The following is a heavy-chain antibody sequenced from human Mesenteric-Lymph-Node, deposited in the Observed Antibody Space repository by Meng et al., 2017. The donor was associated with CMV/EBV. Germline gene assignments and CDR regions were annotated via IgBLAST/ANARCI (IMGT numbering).Heavy chain of an antibody. D-gene: IGHD3-9*01. J-gene: IGHJ4*02. CDR2: IRGSGDST. Sequence: SRFTFTNYAMTWVRQAPGKGLEWVSVIRGSGDSTYYADSVKGRFTISRDNSKNTLYLQMNSRRAEDTAVYYCAKDARRYFDSYNYFDYWGQGTLVTVSS. CDR3: AKDARRYFDSYNYFDY. V-gene: IGHV3-23*01. CDR1: RFTFTNYA.